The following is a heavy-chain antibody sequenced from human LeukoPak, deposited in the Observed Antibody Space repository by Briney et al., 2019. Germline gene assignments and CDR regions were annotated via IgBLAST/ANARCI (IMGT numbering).Heavy chain of an antibody. CDR1: GFTFTNYA. CDR3: ARGFVLGAAKNYFDY. CDR2: ISYDGTNK. V-gene: IGHV3-30-3*01. Sequence: PGRSLRLSCAASGFTFTNYALHWVRQAPGKGLAWVAVISYDGTNKYYADSVKGRFTISRDNSKNTLSLQMNSLRAEDTALYYCARGFVLGAAKNYFDYWGQGALVTVSS. D-gene: IGHD2-21*02. J-gene: IGHJ4*02.